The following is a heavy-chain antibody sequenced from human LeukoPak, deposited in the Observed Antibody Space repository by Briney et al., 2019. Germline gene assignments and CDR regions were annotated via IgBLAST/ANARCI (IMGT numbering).Heavy chain of an antibody. CDR3: ARVFPLSVGATRGGAFDI. V-gene: IGHV3-21*01. CDR2: ISGSSSYI. CDR1: GFTFTNYI. Sequence: GGSLRLSCAASGFTFTNYIMRWVRQAPGKGLEWVSDISGSSSYIYYADSLKGRFTISRDNARNSLFLQMNSLRAEDTAVYFCARVFPLSVGATRGGAFDIWGQGTMVAVSS. D-gene: IGHD1-26*01. J-gene: IGHJ3*02.